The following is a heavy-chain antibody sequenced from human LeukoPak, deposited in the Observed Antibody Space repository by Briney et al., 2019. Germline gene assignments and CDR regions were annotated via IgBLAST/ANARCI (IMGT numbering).Heavy chain of an antibody. CDR3: ARDSHMLAQPFGY. CDR1: GGSISSGSYY. V-gene: IGHV4-61*02. CDR2: IYTSGST. Sequence: SETLSLTCTVSGGSISSGSYYWSWIRQPAGKGLEWIGRIYTSGSTNYNPSLKSRVTISVDTSKNQFSLKLSSVTAADTAVYYCARDSHMLAQPFGYWGQGTLVTVSS. J-gene: IGHJ4*02. D-gene: IGHD3-10*02.